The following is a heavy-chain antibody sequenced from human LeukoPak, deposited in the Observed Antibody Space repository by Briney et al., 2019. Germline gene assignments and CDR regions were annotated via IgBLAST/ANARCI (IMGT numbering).Heavy chain of an antibody. CDR3: AREVGGMGYCSSTSCYTNWFDP. V-gene: IGHV3-11*01. Sequence: PGGSLRLSCAASGFTFSDYYMSWIRQAPGKGLEWVSYISSSGSTIYYADSVKGRFTISRDNAKNSLYLQMNSLRAEDTAVYYCAREVGGMGYCSSTSCYTNWFDPWGQGTLVTVSS. CDR2: ISSSGSTI. J-gene: IGHJ5*02. D-gene: IGHD2-2*02. CDR1: GFTFSDYY.